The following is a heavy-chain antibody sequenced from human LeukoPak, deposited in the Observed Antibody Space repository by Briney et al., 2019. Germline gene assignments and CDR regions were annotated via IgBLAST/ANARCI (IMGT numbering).Heavy chain of an antibody. Sequence: PSETLSLTCAVYGGSFSGYYWSWIRQPPGKGLEWIGEINHSGSTNYNPSLKSRVTISVDTSKNQFSLKLSSVTAADTAVYYCARGRTYLGGRGNFDYWGQGTLVTVSS. D-gene: IGHD3-3*01. CDR3: ARGRTYLGGRGNFDY. V-gene: IGHV4-34*01. J-gene: IGHJ4*02. CDR2: INHSGST. CDR1: GGSFSGYY.